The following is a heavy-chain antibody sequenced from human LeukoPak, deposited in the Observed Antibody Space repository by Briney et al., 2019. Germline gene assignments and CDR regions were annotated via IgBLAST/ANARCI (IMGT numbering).Heavy chain of an antibody. D-gene: IGHD2-8*02. CDR2: ISYDSGIR. CDR3: ARGYWYYFDY. J-gene: IGHJ4*02. Sequence: GGSLRLSCAASGFTLSRDSMNWVRQAPGKGLEWISYISYDSGIRYYADSVRGRFTISRDNAKNSLCLQMHSLRAEDTAVYYCARGYWYYFDYWGQGTLVTVSS. CDR1: GFTLSRDS. V-gene: IGHV3-48*01.